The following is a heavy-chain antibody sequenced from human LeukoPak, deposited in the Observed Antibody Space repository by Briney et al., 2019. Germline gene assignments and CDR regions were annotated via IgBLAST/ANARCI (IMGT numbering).Heavy chain of an antibody. CDR3: ARVHYYYDSSGYYASFGPFDY. CDR2: ISAYNGNT. V-gene: IGHV1-18*01. J-gene: IGHJ4*02. Sequence: ASVKVSCRASGGTFSSYAISWVRQAPGQGLEWMGWISAYNGNTNYAQKLQGRVTMTTDTSTSTAYMELRSLRSDDTAVYYCARVHYYYDSSGYYASFGPFDYWGQGTLVTVSS. CDR1: GGTFSSYA. D-gene: IGHD3-22*01.